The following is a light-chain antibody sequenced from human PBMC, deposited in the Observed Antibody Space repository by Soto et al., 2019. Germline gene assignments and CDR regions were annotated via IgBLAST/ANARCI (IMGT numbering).Light chain of an antibody. Sequence: EIVMTQSPATLSVSPGERATLSCRASQGVSSNLAWYQQKPGQAPRLLIYGASTRATGIPARFSGSGSGTEFTLTISSLQSEDFAVDFCQQYNNWPPLTFGGGTKVEIK. CDR1: QGVSSN. CDR2: GAS. CDR3: QQYNNWPPLT. J-gene: IGKJ4*01. V-gene: IGKV3D-15*01.